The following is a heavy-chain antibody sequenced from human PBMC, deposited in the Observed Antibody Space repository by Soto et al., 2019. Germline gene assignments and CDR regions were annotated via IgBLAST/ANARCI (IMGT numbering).Heavy chain of an antibody. Sequence: QVQLVQSGAEVKKPGSSVKVSCKASGGTFSSYAISWVRQAPGQGLEWMGGIIPIFGTANYAQKFQGRVTITADESTSTAYMVLSSLRSEYTAVYYCARDMHYLSVAHYGMDVWGQGTTVTVSS. V-gene: IGHV1-69*01. D-gene: IGHD2-15*01. CDR1: GGTFSSYA. CDR3: ARDMHYLSVAHYGMDV. J-gene: IGHJ6*02. CDR2: IIPIFGTA.